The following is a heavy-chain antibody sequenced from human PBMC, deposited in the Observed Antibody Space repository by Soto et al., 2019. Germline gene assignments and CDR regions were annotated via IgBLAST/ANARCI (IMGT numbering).Heavy chain of an antibody. Sequence: SETLSLTCTVSGGSISSGDYYWSWIRQPPGRGLEWIGYIYYSGSTYYNPSLKSRVTISVDTSKNQFSLKLSSVTAADTAVYYCSAYGDYYYYGMDVWGQGTTVTVSS. V-gene: IGHV4-30-4*01. CDR2: IYYSGST. D-gene: IGHD4-17*01. CDR3: SAYGDYYYYGMDV. CDR1: GGSISSGDYY. J-gene: IGHJ6*02.